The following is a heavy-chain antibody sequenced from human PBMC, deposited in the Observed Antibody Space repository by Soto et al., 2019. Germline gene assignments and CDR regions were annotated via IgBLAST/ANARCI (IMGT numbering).Heavy chain of an antibody. J-gene: IGHJ2*01. V-gene: IGHV1-69*13. CDR2: IIPIFGTA. CDR3: ARDRTLATPHWCFDL. D-gene: IGHD1-26*01. CDR1: GGTFSSYA. Sequence: SVKVSCKASGGTFSSYAISWVRQAPGQGLEWMGGIIPIFGTANYAQKFQGRVTITADESTSTAYMELSSPRSEDTAVYYCARDRTLATPHWCFDLWGRGTLVTVSS.